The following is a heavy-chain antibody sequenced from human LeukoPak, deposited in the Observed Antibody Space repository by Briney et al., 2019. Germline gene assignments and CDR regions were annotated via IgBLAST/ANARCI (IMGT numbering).Heavy chain of an antibody. D-gene: IGHD3-9*01. CDR2: IKSKTDGGTT. CDR1: GFTFSNAW. CDR3: TTPGRYFDWLFPTAY. Sequence: GGSLRPSCAASGFTFSNAWMSWVRQAPGKGLEWVGRIKSKTDGGTTDYAAPVKGRFTISRDDSKNTLYLQMNSLKTEDTAVYYCTTPGRYFDWLFPTAYWGQGTLVTVSS. V-gene: IGHV3-15*01. J-gene: IGHJ4*02.